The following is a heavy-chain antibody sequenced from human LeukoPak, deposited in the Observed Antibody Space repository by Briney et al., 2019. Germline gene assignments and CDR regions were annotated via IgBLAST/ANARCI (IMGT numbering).Heavy chain of an antibody. D-gene: IGHD5-12*01. Sequence: GGSLRLSCAASGFTFSSYAMSWVRQAPGKGLEWVSGISWNSGSIGYADSVKGRFTISRDNAKNSLYLQMNSLRAEDTALYYCAKSGYDYYYYMDVWGKGTTVTISS. CDR2: ISWNSGSI. CDR3: AKSGYDYYYYMDV. CDR1: GFTFSSYA. J-gene: IGHJ6*03. V-gene: IGHV3-9*01.